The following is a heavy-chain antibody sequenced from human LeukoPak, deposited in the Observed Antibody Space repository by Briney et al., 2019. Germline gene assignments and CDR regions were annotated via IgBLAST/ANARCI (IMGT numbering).Heavy chain of an antibody. D-gene: IGHD3-16*01. CDR1: GGSISSHY. CDR2: IYYSGST. CDR3: ARESRGGGLNNWFDP. Sequence: PSETLSLTCTVSGGSISSHYWSWVRQPPGKGLEWIGYIYYSGSTKYDPSLKSRVTISVDTSKNQFSLKLSSVTAADTAVYYCARESRGGGLNNWFDPWGQGTLVTASS. J-gene: IGHJ5*02. V-gene: IGHV4-59*11.